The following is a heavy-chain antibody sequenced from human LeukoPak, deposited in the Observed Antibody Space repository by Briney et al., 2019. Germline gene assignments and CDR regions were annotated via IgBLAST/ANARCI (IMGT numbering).Heavy chain of an antibody. J-gene: IGHJ4*02. Sequence: QPGRSLRLSCADSGFTFSSYGMHWVRQAPGKGLEWVAVISYDGSNKYYADSVEGRFTISRDNSKNTLDLQMNSLRAEDTAVYYCAKDLLPYSSGWYYFHYWGQGTLVTVSS. CDR3: AKDLLPYSSGWYYFHY. CDR1: GFTFSSYG. D-gene: IGHD6-19*01. V-gene: IGHV3-30*18. CDR2: ISYDGSNK.